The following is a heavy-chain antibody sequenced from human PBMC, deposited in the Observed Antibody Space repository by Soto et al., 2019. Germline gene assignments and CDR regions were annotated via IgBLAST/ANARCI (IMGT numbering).Heavy chain of an antibody. V-gene: IGHV4-59*01. CDR3: ARGGRSAGDTNWFDP. CDR1: DRSISSYY. D-gene: IGHD7-27*01. Sequence: SETLSLPCTVLDRSISSYYWSWIRQPPGKGLECIGYIYYSGSTNCNPSLKSRVTISVDTSKNQFSLKLSSVTAADTAVYYCARGGRSAGDTNWFDPWGQGTLVTVSS. J-gene: IGHJ5*02. CDR2: IYYSGST.